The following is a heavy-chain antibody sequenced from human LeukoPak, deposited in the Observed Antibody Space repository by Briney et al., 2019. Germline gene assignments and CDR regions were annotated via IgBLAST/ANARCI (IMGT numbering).Heavy chain of an antibody. J-gene: IGHJ4*02. V-gene: IGHV3-21*04. D-gene: IGHD3-22*01. Sequence: GGSLRLSCAASGFTFGTYTMNWVRQAPGKGLEWVSSITSSSSYIYYADSVKGRFTISRDNAKNSLYLQMNSLRAEDAAVYYCAKGFGLVVITSVDYWGQGTLVTVSS. CDR2: ITSSSSYI. CDR1: GFTFGTYT. CDR3: AKGFGLVVITSVDY.